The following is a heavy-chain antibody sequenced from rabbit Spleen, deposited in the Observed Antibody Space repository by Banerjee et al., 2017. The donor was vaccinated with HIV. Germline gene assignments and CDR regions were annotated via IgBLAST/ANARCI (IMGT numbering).Heavy chain of an antibody. CDR2: IAGSSSGFT. Sequence: LEESGGGLVKPEGSLTLTCKASGVSFNDKDVMCWVRQAPGKGLEWISCIAGSSSGFTYSATWAKGRFTISKTSSTTVTLQMTSLTAADTATYFCARDTGSSFSTYGMDLWGPGTLVTVS. CDR3: ARDTGSSFSTYGMDL. CDR1: GVSFNDKDV. D-gene: IGHD8-1*01. V-gene: IGHV1S45*01. J-gene: IGHJ6*01.